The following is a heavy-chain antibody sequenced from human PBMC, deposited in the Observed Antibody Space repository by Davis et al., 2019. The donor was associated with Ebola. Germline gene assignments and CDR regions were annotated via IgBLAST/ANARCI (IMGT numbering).Heavy chain of an antibody. Sequence: AASVKVSCKASGNTFTGYYIHWVRQAPGQGLEWMGWINPDTGDTNFAQKFVGRVTMTRDSSISTAYMELRSLRSDDTAVYYCASGTGRGGLDVWGKGTTVTVSS. J-gene: IGHJ6*04. D-gene: IGHD3/OR15-3a*01. V-gene: IGHV1-2*02. CDR2: INPDTGDT. CDR1: GNTFTGYY. CDR3: ASGTGRGGLDV.